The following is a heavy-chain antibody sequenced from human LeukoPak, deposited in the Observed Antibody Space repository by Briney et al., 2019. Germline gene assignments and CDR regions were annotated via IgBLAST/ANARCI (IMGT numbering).Heavy chain of an antibody. J-gene: IGHJ6*02. CDR3: ASHLPYYYGMDV. V-gene: IGHV3-48*03. CDR1: GFTFSSYE. Sequence: PGGSLRLSCAASGFTFSSYEMNWVRQAPGKGLGWVSYISSGGSTIFYADSVKGRFTISRDNAKNSLYLQMNSLRAEDTAVYYCASHLPYYYGMDVWGQGTTVTVSS. CDR2: ISSGGSTI. D-gene: IGHD3-3*02.